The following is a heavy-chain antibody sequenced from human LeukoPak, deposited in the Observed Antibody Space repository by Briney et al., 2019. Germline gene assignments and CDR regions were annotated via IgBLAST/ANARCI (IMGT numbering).Heavy chain of an antibody. CDR3: VRDRDCGGDCYTFDY. V-gene: IGHV4-61*02. J-gene: IGHJ4*02. CDR1: GGSISSGTYY. D-gene: IGHD2-21*02. Sequence: SETLSLTCTVSGGSISSGTYYWSWIRQPAGKGLEWIGRIYTSGNTNYNPSLKSRVTISVDTSKNQFSLKLSSVIAADTAVYYCVRDRDCGGDCYTFDYWGQGTLVTVSS. CDR2: IYTSGNT.